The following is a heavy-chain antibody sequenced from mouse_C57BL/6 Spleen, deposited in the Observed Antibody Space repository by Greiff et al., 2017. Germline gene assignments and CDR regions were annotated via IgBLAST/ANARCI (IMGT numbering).Heavy chain of an antibody. J-gene: IGHJ2*01. V-gene: IGHV1-4*01. CDR2: INPSSGYT. Sequence: VKLVESGAELARPGASVKMSCKASGYTFTSYTMHWVKQRPGQGLEWIGYINPSSGYTKYNQKFKDKATLTADKSSSTAYMQLSSLTSEDSAVYYSAELDDYYYFDYWGQGTTPTVSS. CDR1: GYTFTSYT. CDR3: AELDDYYYFDY. D-gene: IGHD2-4*01.